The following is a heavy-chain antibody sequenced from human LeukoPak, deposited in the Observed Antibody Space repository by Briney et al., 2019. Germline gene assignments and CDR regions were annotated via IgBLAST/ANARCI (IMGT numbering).Heavy chain of an antibody. CDR2: ISGSGGTT. CDR1: GFTFSSYA. V-gene: IGHV3-23*01. D-gene: IGHD2-2*01. Sequence: GGSLRLSCAASGFTFSSYAMSWVRQAPGKGLEWVSVISGSGGTTCYADFVKGRFTISRDNSRNTLYLQMNSLRAEDTAVYYCAKSYCTTSSCYNYYYYYYMDVWGKGTTVTVSS. J-gene: IGHJ6*03. CDR3: AKSYCTTSSCYNYYYYYYMDV.